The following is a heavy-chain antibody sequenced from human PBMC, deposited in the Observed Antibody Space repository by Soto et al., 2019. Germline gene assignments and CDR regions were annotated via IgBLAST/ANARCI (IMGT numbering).Heavy chain of an antibody. CDR2: INPDNGNT. Sequence: ASVKVSCKASGYSFTRYTMNWVRQAPGQRLEWMGWINPDNGNTKSSQKFQDRVIITRDTSASTAYMDLSSLRSEDTAVYYCARGIATGQLDPWGQGTLVTVSS. CDR1: GYSFTRYT. CDR3: ARGIATGQLDP. D-gene: IGHD2-15*01. J-gene: IGHJ5*02. V-gene: IGHV1-3*01.